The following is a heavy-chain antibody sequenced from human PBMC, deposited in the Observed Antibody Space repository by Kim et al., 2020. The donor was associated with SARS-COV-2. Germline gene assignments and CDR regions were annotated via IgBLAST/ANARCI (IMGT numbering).Heavy chain of an antibody. J-gene: IGHJ4*02. CDR1: GGSISSSSYY. CDR3: ARLGLEAVAGKYYFDY. D-gene: IGHD6-19*01. Sequence: SETLSLTCTVSGGSISSSSYYWGWIRQPPGKGLEWIGSIYYSGSTYYNPSLKSRVTISVDTSKNQFSLKLSSVTAADTAVYYCARLGLEAVAGKYYFDYWGQGTLVTVSS. V-gene: IGHV4-39*01. CDR2: IYYSGST.